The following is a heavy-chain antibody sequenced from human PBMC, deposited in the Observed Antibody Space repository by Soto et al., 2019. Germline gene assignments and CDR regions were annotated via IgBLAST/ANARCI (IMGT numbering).Heavy chain of an antibody. CDR2: IYYSGST. V-gene: IGHV4-39*01. CDR1: GGSISSSSYY. D-gene: IGHD5-18*01. J-gene: IGHJ4*02. Sequence: QLQLQESGPGLVKPSETLSLTCTVSGGSISSSSYYWGWIRQPPGKGLEWIGSIYYSGSTYYNPSLKSRVTISVDTSKNQFSLKLSSVTAADTAVYYCTRGYSYGSGIDYWGQGTLVTVS. CDR3: TRGYSYGSGIDY.